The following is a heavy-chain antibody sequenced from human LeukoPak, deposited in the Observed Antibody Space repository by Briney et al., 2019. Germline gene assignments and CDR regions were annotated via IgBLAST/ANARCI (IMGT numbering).Heavy chain of an antibody. V-gene: IGHV1-8*01. CDR1: GYTFTSYD. J-gene: IGHJ4*02. CDR3: ARDKWDGYNL. D-gene: IGHD5-24*01. CDR2: MTPNSGNT. Sequence: ASVKVSCKASGYTFTSYDINWGRQATGQGLEWMGWMTPNSGNTGYAQKFQGRVTMTRNTSISTAHMELSSVRSEDTAVYYCARDKWDGYNLWGQGTLVTVSS.